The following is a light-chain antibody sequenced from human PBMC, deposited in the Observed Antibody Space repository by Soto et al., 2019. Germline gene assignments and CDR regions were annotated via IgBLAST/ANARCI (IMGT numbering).Light chain of an antibody. J-gene: IGLJ2*01. CDR2: DVS. V-gene: IGLV2-11*01. Sequence: QSALTQPPSASGSPGQSVSISCSGTSSDVGTYNYVSWYQQHPGKAPKLMIYDVSKRPSGVPDRFSGSKSGNTASLTISGLQAEDEADYYCFSYAGGYTHAVFGGGTKLTVL. CDR1: SSDVGTYNY. CDR3: FSYAGGYTHAV.